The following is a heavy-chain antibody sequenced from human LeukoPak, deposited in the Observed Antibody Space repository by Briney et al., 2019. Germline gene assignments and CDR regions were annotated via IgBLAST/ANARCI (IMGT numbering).Heavy chain of an antibody. CDR1: GFTFSSYG. V-gene: IGHV3-33*01. J-gene: IGHJ4*02. D-gene: IGHD1-26*01. CDR3: ARINSNTYSGSSMDFDY. CDR2: IRYDGSNK. Sequence: GGSLRLSCAASGFTFSSYGMHWVRQAPGKGLEWVAVIRYDGSNKYYADSVKGRFTISRDNSKNTLYLQMNSLRAEDTAVYYCARINSNTYSGSSMDFDYWGQGTLVTVSS.